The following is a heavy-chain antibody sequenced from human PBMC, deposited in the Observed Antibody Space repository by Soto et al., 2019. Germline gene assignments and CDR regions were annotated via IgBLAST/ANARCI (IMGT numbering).Heavy chain of an antibody. CDR3: ARLNSIAAERRLDY. Sequence: LRLSCAASGFTFSSYEMNWVRQAPGKGLEWVSYISSSGSTIYYADSVKGRFTISRDNAKNSLYLQMNSLRAEDTAVYYCARLNSIAAERRLDYWGQGTLVTVSS. CDR2: ISSSGSTI. CDR1: GFTFSSYE. D-gene: IGHD6-13*01. J-gene: IGHJ4*02. V-gene: IGHV3-48*03.